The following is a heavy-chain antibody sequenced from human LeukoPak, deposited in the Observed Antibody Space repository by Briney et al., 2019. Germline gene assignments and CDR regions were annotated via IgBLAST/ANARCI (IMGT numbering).Heavy chain of an antibody. Sequence: SETLSLTCPVSGGSINSSDYYWGWIRQPPGKGLEWIGSIYYGGSTYYNPSLKSRVTISLDMSKNQFSLKLTSVTAADTAVYYCARGRRSPYYMDVWGKGTTVTVSS. D-gene: IGHD3-16*01. CDR2: IYYGGST. CDR3: ARGRRSPYYMDV. CDR1: GGSINSSDYY. J-gene: IGHJ6*03. V-gene: IGHV4-39*07.